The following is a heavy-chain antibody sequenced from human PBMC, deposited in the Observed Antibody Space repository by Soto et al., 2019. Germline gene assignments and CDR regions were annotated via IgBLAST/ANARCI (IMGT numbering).Heavy chain of an antibody. CDR3: ARDDSPMITFGAIIPYDY. CDR2: ISSSSRTI. V-gene: IGHV3-48*02. J-gene: IGHJ4*02. D-gene: IGHD3-16*02. CDR1: GFAFTSFS. Sequence: EVQLVESGGGLVQPGGSLRLSCVASGFAFTSFSMNWVRQAPGKGLEWISYISSSSRTIYYADSVKGRFTISRDNAKNSLYLQMSSLRDEDTAVYYCARDDSPMITFGAIIPYDYWGQGTLVTVSS.